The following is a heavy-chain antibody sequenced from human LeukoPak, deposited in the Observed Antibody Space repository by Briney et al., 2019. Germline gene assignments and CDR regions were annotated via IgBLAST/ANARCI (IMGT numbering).Heavy chain of an antibody. Sequence: PSETLSLTCTVSGGSISSYYWTWIRQSPSRGLEWLGRTYYRSKWYNDYAVSMRSRVSINPDTSKNQFSLQLNSVTPEDTAVYYCARGYSSGIDYWGQGTLVTVSS. V-gene: IGHV6-1*01. CDR2: TYYRSKWYN. D-gene: IGHD6-19*01. CDR1: GGSISSYY. J-gene: IGHJ4*02. CDR3: ARGYSSGIDY.